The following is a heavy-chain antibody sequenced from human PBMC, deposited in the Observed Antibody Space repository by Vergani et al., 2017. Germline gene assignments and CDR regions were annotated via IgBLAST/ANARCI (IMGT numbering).Heavy chain of an antibody. CDR1: VFTLSSYG. D-gene: IGHD3-10*01. J-gene: IGHJ5*02. Sequence: QVQLVESGGGVAQPGGPLRLSCAASVFTLSSYGMHWVRQAPGKGLEWVAFIRYDGSNKYYADSVKGRFTISRDNSKTTLYLQMNSLRSEDTAVYYCAKGSYYYGSGSYYKNNWFDPWGQGTLVTVSS. CDR3: AKGSYYYGSGSYYKNNWFDP. CDR2: IRYDGSNK. V-gene: IGHV3-30*02.